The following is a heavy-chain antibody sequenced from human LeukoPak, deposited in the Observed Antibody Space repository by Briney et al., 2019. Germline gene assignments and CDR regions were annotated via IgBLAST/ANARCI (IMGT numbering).Heavy chain of an antibody. V-gene: IGHV3-7*01. CDR3: ARASTRVVTVSITVAGTVDC. CDR2: IKQDGADK. J-gene: IGHJ4*02. Sequence: GGSLRLSCAASGFTFSTYWMTWVRQAPGKGLEWVANIKQDGADKHYVDSVKGRFTISRDNAKNSLYLQMNSLSAEDTAVYYCARASTRVVTVSITVAGTVDCWGQGTLVTVSS. D-gene: IGHD6-19*01. CDR1: GFTFSTYW.